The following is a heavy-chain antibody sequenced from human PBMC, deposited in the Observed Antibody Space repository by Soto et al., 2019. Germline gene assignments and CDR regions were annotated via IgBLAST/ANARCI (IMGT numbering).Heavy chain of an antibody. CDR2: FDPDEAET. Sequence: ASVKVSCKVSGYTLNKVAMHWVRQAPGKGLEWLGGFDPDEAETIYAQHSQGRVTMTEDTSTDTVYMELSSLRSEDTALYFCTTYHGDYNFDHWGQGTLVTVSS. J-gene: IGHJ5*02. V-gene: IGHV1-24*01. CDR1: GYTLNKVA. CDR3: TTYHGDYNFDH. D-gene: IGHD4-17*01.